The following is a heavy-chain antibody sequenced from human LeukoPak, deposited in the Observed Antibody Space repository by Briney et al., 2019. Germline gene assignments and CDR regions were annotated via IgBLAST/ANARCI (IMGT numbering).Heavy chain of an antibody. Sequence: SETLSLTCAVYGGSFSGYYWRRIRPPPGKGLEWIGEINHSGSTNYNPSLKSRVTISVDTSKNQFSLKLSSVTAADIFFYADDSIRYFDWLLSSEYYFDYWGQGTLVTVSS. CDR2: INHSGST. V-gene: IGHV4-34*01. CDR1: GGSFSGYY. CDR3: DSIRYFDWLLSSEYYFDY. J-gene: IGHJ4*02. D-gene: IGHD3-9*01.